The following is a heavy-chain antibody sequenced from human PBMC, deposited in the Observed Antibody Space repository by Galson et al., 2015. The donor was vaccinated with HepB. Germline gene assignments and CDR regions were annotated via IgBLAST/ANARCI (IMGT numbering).Heavy chain of an antibody. CDR1: GYRFSNYW. CDR3: ASHRTTVISGYGMDV. CDR2: IYPGNSDT. D-gene: IGHD4-11*01. V-gene: IGHV5-51*01. Sequence: QSGAEVKKTGESLKISCKGSGYRFSNYWIGWVRQMPGKGLEWMGIIYPGNSDTRYSPSFQGQVTISADRSISTAYLQWSSLKASDTAMYFCASHRTTVISGYGMDVWGQGTTVTISS. J-gene: IGHJ6*02.